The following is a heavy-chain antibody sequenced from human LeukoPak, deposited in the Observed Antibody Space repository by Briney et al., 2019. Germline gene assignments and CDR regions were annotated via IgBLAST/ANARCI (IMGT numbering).Heavy chain of an antibody. Sequence: SETLSLTCTVSGGSISSSSYYWGWIRQPPGKGLEWIGSIYYSGSTYYNPSLKSRVAISVDTSKNQFSLKLSSVTAADTAVYYCARHITYYDILTGYSYHKGYFDYWGQGTLVTVSS. CDR1: GGSISSSSYY. D-gene: IGHD3-9*01. J-gene: IGHJ4*02. CDR2: IYYSGST. CDR3: ARHITYYDILTGYSYHKGYFDY. V-gene: IGHV4-39*01.